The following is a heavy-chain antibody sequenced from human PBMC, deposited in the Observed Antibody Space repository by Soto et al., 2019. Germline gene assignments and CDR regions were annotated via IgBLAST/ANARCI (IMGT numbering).Heavy chain of an antibody. D-gene: IGHD2-2*02. V-gene: IGHV1-69*06. CDR1: EGTFSSYA. Sequence: GASVKVSCKASEGTFSSYAISWVRQAPGQGLEWMGGIIPIFGTANYAQKFQGRVTITADKSTSTAYMELSSLRSEDTAVYYCATYVVVPAAILDSDAFDIWGQGTMVTVSS. CDR3: ATYVVVPAAILDSDAFDI. J-gene: IGHJ3*02. CDR2: IIPIFGTA.